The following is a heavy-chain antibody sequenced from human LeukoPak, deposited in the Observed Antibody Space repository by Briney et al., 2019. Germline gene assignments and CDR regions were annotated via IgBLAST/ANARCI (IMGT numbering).Heavy chain of an antibody. CDR2: ISAYNGNT. J-gene: IGHJ3*02. CDR1: GYTFTSYG. Sequence: ASVKVSCKASGYTFTSYGISWVRQAPGQGLEWMGWISAYNGNTNYAQKLQGRVTMTRNTSISTAYMELSSLRSEDTAVYYCARSAIEAFDIWGQGTMVTVSS. D-gene: IGHD5-24*01. CDR3: ARSAIEAFDI. V-gene: IGHV1-18*01.